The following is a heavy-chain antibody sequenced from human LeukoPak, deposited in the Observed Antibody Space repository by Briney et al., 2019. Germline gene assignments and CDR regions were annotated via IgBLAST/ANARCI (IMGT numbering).Heavy chain of an antibody. Sequence: ASVKGSCKASGYTFTSYDINWVRQATGQGLEWMGWMNPNSGNTGYAQKFQGRVTMTRNTSISTAYMELSSLRSEDTAVYYCARVGVYGDYDGGYDAFDIWGQGTMVTVSS. CDR1: GYTFTSYD. D-gene: IGHD4-17*01. CDR3: ARVGVYGDYDGGYDAFDI. V-gene: IGHV1-8*01. CDR2: MNPNSGNT. J-gene: IGHJ3*02.